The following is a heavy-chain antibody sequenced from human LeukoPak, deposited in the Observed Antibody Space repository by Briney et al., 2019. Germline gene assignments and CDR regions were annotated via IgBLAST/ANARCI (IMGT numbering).Heavy chain of an antibody. V-gene: IGHV3-30-3*01. CDR3: ARDRAGGRMVRGVTVPDY. Sequence: GGSLRLSCAASGFTFSSYAMHWVRQAPGKGLEWVAVISYDGSNKYYADSVKGRFTIPRDNSKNTLYLQMNSLRAEDTAVYYCARDRAGGRMVRGVTVPDYWGQGTLVTVSS. D-gene: IGHD3-10*01. CDR2: ISYDGSNK. CDR1: GFTFSSYA. J-gene: IGHJ4*02.